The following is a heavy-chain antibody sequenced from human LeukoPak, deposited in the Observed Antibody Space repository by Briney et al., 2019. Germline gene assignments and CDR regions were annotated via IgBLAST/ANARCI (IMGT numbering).Heavy chain of an antibody. D-gene: IGHD3-3*01. CDR1: GFTFRDYY. Sequence: GGTLRLSCAASGFTFRDYYMSWIRESPGKGLEWVSYISTSSTYTNYADSVKGRFTISRDNAKNSLFLQMNGLRAEDTAVYYCAKSDRSGYYNWFDPWGQGSLVTVSS. CDR2: ISTSSTYT. CDR3: AKSDRSGYYNWFDP. J-gene: IGHJ5*02. V-gene: IGHV3-11*06.